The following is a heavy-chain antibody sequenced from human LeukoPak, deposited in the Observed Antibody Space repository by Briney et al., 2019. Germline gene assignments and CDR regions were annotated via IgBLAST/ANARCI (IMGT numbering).Heavy chain of an antibody. CDR2: IYYSETT. Sequence: SETLSLTCTVSRGSIGSYYWSWVRQPPGKGLEWIGYIYYSETTSYNPSLRSRVSISVDKSRNQLSLKVSSVTAADTAMYYCARDSKSTADAFDIWGQGTMVTVSS. V-gene: IGHV4-59*12. CDR1: RGSIGSYY. D-gene: IGHD5/OR15-5a*01. J-gene: IGHJ3*02. CDR3: ARDSKSTADAFDI.